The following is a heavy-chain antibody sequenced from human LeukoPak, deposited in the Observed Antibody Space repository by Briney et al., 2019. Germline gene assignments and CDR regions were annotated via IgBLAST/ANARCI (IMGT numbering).Heavy chain of an antibody. V-gene: IGHV3-23*01. CDR1: GITLSNYG. CDR3: AKRGVVIRVFLVGFHKEAYYFDS. CDR2: LSGSGGGT. Sequence: GGSLRLSCAVSGITLSNYGMSWVRQAPGKGLEWVAGLSGSGGGTNYADSVQGRFTISRDDPKNTLYLQMDSLRAEDTAVYFCAKRGVVIRVFLVGFHKEAYYFDSWGQGALVTVSS. J-gene: IGHJ4*02. D-gene: IGHD3-10*01.